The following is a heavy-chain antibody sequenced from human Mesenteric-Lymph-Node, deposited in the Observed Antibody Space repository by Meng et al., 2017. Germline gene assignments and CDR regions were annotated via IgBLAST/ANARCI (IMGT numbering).Heavy chain of an antibody. CDR1: GFTFRYYL. CDR3: ARDRAAAGTDAFDI. J-gene: IGHJ3*02. D-gene: IGHD6-13*01. Sequence: GEALKISWAASGFTFRYYLMSWVRQAPGKGLEWGGDIKTDGSEESDVDSVKGRFTIARDNAKNLLYLQMTSLRAEETAVYYCARDRAAAGTDAFDIWGQGTMVTVSS. CDR2: IKTDGSEE. V-gene: IGHV3-7*01.